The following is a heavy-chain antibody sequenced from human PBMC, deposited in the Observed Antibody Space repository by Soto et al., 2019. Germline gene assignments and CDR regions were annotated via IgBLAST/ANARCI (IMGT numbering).Heavy chain of an antibody. V-gene: IGHV1-8*01. Sequence: ASVKVSCTSSGYTFTSYDINWVRQATGQGLEWMGWMNPNSGNTGYAQKFQGRVTMTRNTSISTAYMELSSLRSEDTAVYYCARSKGEAARGNWFDPWGQGTLVTVSS. D-gene: IGHD6-6*01. CDR1: GYTFTSYD. CDR3: ARSKGEAARGNWFDP. J-gene: IGHJ5*02. CDR2: MNPNSGNT.